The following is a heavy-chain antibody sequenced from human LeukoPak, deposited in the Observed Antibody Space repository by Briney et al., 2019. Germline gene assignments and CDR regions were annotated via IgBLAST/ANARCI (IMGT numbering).Heavy chain of an antibody. J-gene: IGHJ4*02. Sequence: QPGRSLRLSCAASRFTFSSYGMHWVRQAPGKGLEWVAVISYDGSNKYYADSVKGRFTISRDNSKNTLYLQMNSLRAEDTAVYYCAKDPFDYWGQGTLVTVSS. CDR2: ISYDGSNK. CDR1: RFTFSSYG. CDR3: AKDPFDY. V-gene: IGHV3-30*18.